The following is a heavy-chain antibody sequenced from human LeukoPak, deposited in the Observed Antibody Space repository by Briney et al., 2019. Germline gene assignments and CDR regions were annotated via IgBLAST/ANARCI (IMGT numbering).Heavy chain of an antibody. CDR1: GFTFSSYW. V-gene: IGHV3-7*01. CDR3: ARGYSYGYNYYYYYMDV. D-gene: IGHD5-18*01. CDR2: IKKDGSEK. J-gene: IGHJ6*03. Sequence: GGSLRLSCAASGFTFSSYWMSWVRQAPGKGLEWVANIKKDGSEKYYVDSVKGRFTISRDNAKNSLYLQMNSLRAEDTAVYYCARGYSYGYNYYYYYMDVWGKGTTVTISS.